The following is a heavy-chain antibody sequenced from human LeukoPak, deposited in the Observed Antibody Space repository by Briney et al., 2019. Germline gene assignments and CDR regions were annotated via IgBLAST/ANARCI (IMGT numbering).Heavy chain of an antibody. CDR2: IHHSGST. J-gene: IGHJ4*02. Sequence: PSETLSLTCTVSGGSISSYYWSWIRQPPGKGLEWIGYIHHSGSTNYNPSLNSRVTISVDTSKNQFPLNLSSVTAADTAVYYCARHAELLYYFDYWGQGTLVTVSS. CDR1: GGSISSYY. D-gene: IGHD3-10*01. CDR3: ARHAELLYYFDY. V-gene: IGHV4-59*08.